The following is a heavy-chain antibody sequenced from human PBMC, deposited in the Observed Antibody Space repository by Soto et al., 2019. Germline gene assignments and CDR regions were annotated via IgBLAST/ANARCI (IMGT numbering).Heavy chain of an antibody. CDR3: ARSRRGANSSGWYSPSGYYYGMDV. CDR2: IYPGDSDT. CDR1: GYSFTSYW. J-gene: IGHJ6*02. V-gene: IGHV5-51*01. D-gene: IGHD6-19*01. Sequence: GESLKISCKGSGYSFTSYWIGWVRQMPGKGLELMGIIYPGDSDTRYSPSFQGQVTISADKSISTAYLQWSSLKASDTAMYYCARSRRGANSSGWYSPSGYYYGMDVWGQGTTVTVSS.